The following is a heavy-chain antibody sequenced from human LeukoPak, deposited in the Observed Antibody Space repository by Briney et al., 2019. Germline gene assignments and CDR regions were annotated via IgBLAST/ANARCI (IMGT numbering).Heavy chain of an antibody. D-gene: IGHD2-2*01. CDR1: GGSISSYY. J-gene: IGHJ6*03. CDR3: AKSLVPAAYDYYYMDV. V-gene: IGHV4-59*12. Sequence: SETLSLTCTVSGGSISSYYWSWIRQPPGKGLEWIGYIYYSGSTNYNPSLKSRVTISVDTSKNQFSLKLSSVTAADTAVYYCAKSLVPAAYDYYYMDVWGKGTTVTVSS. CDR2: IYYSGST.